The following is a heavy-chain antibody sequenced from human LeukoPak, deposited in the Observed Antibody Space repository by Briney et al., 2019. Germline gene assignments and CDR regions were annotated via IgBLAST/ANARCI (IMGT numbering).Heavy chain of an antibody. CDR1: GGSFSGYY. CDR2: INHSGST. D-gene: IGHD1-26*01. CDR3: SRRVSGSYYRPLAY. Sequence: SETLSLTCAVYGGSFSGYYWSWIRQPPGKGLEWIGEINHSGSTNYNPSLKSRVTISVDTSKNQFSLKLSSVTAADTAVYYCSRRVSGSYYRPLAYWGQGTLVTVSS. J-gene: IGHJ4*02. V-gene: IGHV4-34*01.